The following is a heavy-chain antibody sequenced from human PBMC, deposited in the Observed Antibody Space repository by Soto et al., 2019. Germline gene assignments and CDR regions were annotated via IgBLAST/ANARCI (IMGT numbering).Heavy chain of an antibody. CDR2: ISGSGGST. V-gene: IGHV3-23*01. CDR1: GFTFSSYA. J-gene: IGHJ4*02. Sequence: EVQLLESGGGLVQSGGSLRLSCAASGFTFSSYAMSWVRQAPGKGLEWVSAISGSGGSTYYADSVKGRFTISRDNSKNTLYLQINSLRAEDTAVYYCAKGPSIAVAYYFDYWGQGTLVTVSS. CDR3: AKGPSIAVAYYFDY. D-gene: IGHD6-19*01.